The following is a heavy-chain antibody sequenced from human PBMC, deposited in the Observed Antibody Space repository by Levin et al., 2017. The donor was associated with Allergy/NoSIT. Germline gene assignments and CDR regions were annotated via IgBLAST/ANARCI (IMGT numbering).Heavy chain of an antibody. J-gene: IGHJ6*03. V-gene: IGHV3-53*01. CDR2: IYSGGST. Sequence: GGSLRLSCAASGFTVSSNYMSWVRQAPGKGLEWVSVIYSGGSTYYADSVKGRFTISRDNSKNTLYLQMNSLRAEDTAVYYCARPVWFGVSYYYMDVWGKGTTVTVSS. CDR3: ARPVWFGVSYYYMDV. CDR1: GFTVSSNY. D-gene: IGHD3-10*01.